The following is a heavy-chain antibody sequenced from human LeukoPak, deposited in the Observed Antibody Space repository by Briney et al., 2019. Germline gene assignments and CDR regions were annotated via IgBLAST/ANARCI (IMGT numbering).Heavy chain of an antibody. CDR3: ATNAVGGYHSYFQH. V-gene: IGHV1-24*01. J-gene: IGHJ1*01. D-gene: IGHD3-22*01. Sequence: ASVKVSCKVSGYTLTELSMHWVRQAPGKGLEWMGGFDPEDGETIYAQKFQGRVTMTEDTSTDTAYMELGSLRSEDTAVYYCATNAVGGYHSYFQHWGQGALVTVSS. CDR1: GYTLTELS. CDR2: FDPEDGET.